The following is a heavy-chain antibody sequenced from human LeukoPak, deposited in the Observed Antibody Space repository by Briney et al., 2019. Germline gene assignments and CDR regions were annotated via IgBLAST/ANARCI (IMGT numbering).Heavy chain of an antibody. CDR3: ARGNIFCSGVSCSTNIDY. D-gene: IGHD2-15*01. CDR2: IHTSGST. Sequence: SETLSLTCTVSGVSISSYYWNWIRQPPGNGLEWIVRIHTSGSTNYNPAFKSRVAMSVDTSTNLFSLKLSSVTAADTAVYYCARGNIFCSGVSCSTNIDYWGQGTLVTVSS. J-gene: IGHJ4*02. V-gene: IGHV4-4*07. CDR1: GVSISSYY.